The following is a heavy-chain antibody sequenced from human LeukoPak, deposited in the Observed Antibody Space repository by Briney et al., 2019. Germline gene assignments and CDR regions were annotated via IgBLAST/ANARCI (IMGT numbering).Heavy chain of an antibody. Sequence: GGSLRLSCAASGFTFSSYAMSWVRQAPGKGLEWVAVISYDGSNKYYADSVKGRFTISRDNSKNTLYLQMNSLRAEDTAVYYCAKAPPGEWDYYFDYWGQGTLVTVSS. CDR1: GFTFSSYA. J-gene: IGHJ4*02. CDR2: ISYDGSNK. V-gene: IGHV3-30*18. D-gene: IGHD1-26*01. CDR3: AKAPPGEWDYYFDY.